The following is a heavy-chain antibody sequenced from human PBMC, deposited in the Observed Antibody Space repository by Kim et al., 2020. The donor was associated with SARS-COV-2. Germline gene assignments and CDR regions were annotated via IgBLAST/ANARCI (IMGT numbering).Heavy chain of an antibody. CDR1: GGTFSSYA. CDR3: ARDRQSIGYSYGPTNRYYYGMDV. CDR2: IIPIFGTA. V-gene: IGHV1-69*13. D-gene: IGHD5-18*01. Sequence: SVKVSCKASGGTFSSYAISWVRQAPGQGLEWMGGIIPIFGTANYAQKFQGRVTITADESTSTAYMELSSLRSEDTAVYYCARDRQSIGYSYGPTNRYYYGMDVWGQGTTVTVSS. J-gene: IGHJ6*02.